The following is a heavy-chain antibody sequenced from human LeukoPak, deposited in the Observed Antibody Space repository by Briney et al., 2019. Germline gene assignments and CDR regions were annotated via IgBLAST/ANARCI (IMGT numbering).Heavy chain of an antibody. CDR2: MNPNSGNT. V-gene: IGHV1-8*01. CDR3: ASRVFSDYNDYYYYGMDV. CDR1: GYTFTSYD. J-gene: IGHJ6*02. Sequence: GASVKVSCKASGYTFTSYDINWVRQATGQGLEWMGWMNPNSGNTGYAQKFQGRVTMTRNTSISTAYMELSSLRSEGTAVYYCASRVFSDYNDYYYYGMDVWGQGTTVTVSS. D-gene: IGHD4-11*01.